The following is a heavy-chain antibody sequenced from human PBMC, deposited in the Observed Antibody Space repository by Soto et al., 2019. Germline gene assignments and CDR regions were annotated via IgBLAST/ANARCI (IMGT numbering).Heavy chain of an antibody. CDR3: AREFGQYGNYRFDP. Sequence: QVQLVESGGGVVQPGRSLRLSCAASGFTFSDYGMHWVRQTPGKGLEWVEVIWHDGNEKYYADSAKGRFTVSRDNSKNTLYLQMNSLRAEDTALYYCAREFGQYGNYRFDPWGQGTLVAVSS. J-gene: IGHJ5*02. CDR1: GFTFSDYG. V-gene: IGHV3-33*01. CDR2: IWHDGNEK. D-gene: IGHD3-16*01.